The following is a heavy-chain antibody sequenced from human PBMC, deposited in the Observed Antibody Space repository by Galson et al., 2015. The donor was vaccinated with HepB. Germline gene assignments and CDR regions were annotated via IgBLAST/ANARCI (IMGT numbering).Heavy chain of an antibody. CDR1: GFTFDDYG. D-gene: IGHD6-6*01. Sequence: SLRLSCAASGFTFDDYGMSWVRQAPGKGLEWVSGINWNGGSTGYADSVKGRFTISRDNAKNSLYLQMNSLRAEDTALYHCAREEVTYSSSHQGWYFDLWGRGTLVTVSS. CDR2: INWNGGST. CDR3: AREEVTYSSSHQGWYFDL. J-gene: IGHJ2*01. V-gene: IGHV3-20*01.